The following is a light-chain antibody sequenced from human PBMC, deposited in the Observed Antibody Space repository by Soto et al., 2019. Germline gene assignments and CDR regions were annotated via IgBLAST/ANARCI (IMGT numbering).Light chain of an antibody. CDR1: QTIRRW. CDR2: DAS. Sequence: DIEMTQSPSTLSASVGDRVTLTCRASQTIRRWLAWYRQSPGQAPKVLIYDASTLSSGVPARFRGSGSETACPLPISSLQPEISETFYGQHYESDPCTFGEVDKVEIK. V-gene: IGKV1-5*01. CDR3: QHYESDPCT. J-gene: IGKJ1*01.